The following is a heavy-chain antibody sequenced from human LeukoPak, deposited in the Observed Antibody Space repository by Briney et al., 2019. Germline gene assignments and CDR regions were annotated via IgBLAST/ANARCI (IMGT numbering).Heavy chain of an antibody. J-gene: IGHJ3*02. CDR3: ARERTARRPTDAFDI. CDR1: GFTFSSYW. V-gene: IGHV3-74*01. CDR2: INSDGSST. Sequence: GGSLRLSCAASGFTFSSYWMHWVRQAPGKGLVWVSRINSDGSSTSYADSVKGRFTISRDNAKNTLYLQMNSLRAEDTAVYYCARERTARRPTDAFDIWGQGTMVTVSS.